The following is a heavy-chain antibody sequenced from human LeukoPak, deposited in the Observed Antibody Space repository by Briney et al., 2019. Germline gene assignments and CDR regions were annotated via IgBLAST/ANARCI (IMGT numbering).Heavy chain of an antibody. CDR3: ARSQDYYGSGDY. CDR1: GDSVSNGNYY. V-gene: IGHV4-61*03. Sequence: SETLSLTCTVSGDSVSNGNYYWSWLRQPPGKALEWIGYIYYTGKTYYNPSLEGRVTILVDTSRNHFSVKLSSVTAADTAVYYCARSQDYYGSGDYWSQGTLVTVSS. J-gene: IGHJ4*02. D-gene: IGHD3-10*01. CDR2: IYYTGKT.